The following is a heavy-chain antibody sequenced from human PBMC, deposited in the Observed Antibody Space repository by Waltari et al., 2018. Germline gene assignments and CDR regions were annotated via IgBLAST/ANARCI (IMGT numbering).Heavy chain of an antibody. CDR3: ATGFTTVTTDFDY. J-gene: IGHJ4*02. V-gene: IGHV3-33*01. CDR2: IWYDGSNK. CDR1: GFTFSSYG. Sequence: QVQLVESGGGVVQPGRSLRLSCAASGFTFSSYGMHWVRQAPGKGLEWVAVIWYDGSNKYYADSVKGRFTISRDNSKNTLYLQMNSLRSEDTAVYYCATGFTTVTTDFDYWGQGTLVTVSS. D-gene: IGHD4-17*01.